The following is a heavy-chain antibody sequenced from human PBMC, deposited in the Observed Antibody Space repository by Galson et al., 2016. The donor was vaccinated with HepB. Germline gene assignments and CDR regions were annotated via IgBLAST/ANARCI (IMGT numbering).Heavy chain of an antibody. CDR3: ARRTAAAVTWFGP. CDR1: GYRFITNW. J-gene: IGHJ5*02. Sequence: SGAEVKKPGESLKISCKTSGYRFITNWIAWVRQMPGKGLEWMGLIYPGASDIRYSPSFQGQVTVSADKSISTAYLQWSSLKASDTAMYYCARRTAAAVTWFGPWGQGTLVTVSS. D-gene: IGHD6-13*01. CDR2: IYPGASDI. V-gene: IGHV5-51*01.